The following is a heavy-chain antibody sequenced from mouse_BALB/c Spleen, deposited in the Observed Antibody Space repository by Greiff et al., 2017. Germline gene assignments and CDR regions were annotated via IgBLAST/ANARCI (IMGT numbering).Heavy chain of an antibody. J-gene: IGHJ2*01. CDR3: TRSQYGNYFDY. V-gene: IGHV5-6-4*01. CDR1: GFTFSSYT. D-gene: IGHD2-10*02. Sequence: EVQVVESGGGLVKPGGSLKLSCAASGFTFSSYTMSWVRQTPEKRLEWVATISSGGSYTYYPDSVKGRFTISRDNAKNTLYLQMSSLKSEDTAMYYCTRSQYGNYFDYWGQGTTLTVSS. CDR2: ISSGGSYT.